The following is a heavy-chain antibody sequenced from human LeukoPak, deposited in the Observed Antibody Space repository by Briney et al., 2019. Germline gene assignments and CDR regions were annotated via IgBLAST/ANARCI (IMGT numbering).Heavy chain of an antibody. J-gene: IGHJ4*02. CDR2: IKQDGSEK. CDR3: ARVSSYGSGSYGDY. Sequence: GGSLRLXCTASGFTFSSYWMSWVRQAPGKELEWVANIKQDGSEKYYVDSVKGRFTISRDNAKNSLYLQMNSLRAEDTAVYYCARVSSYGSGSYGDYWGQGTLVTVSS. CDR1: GFTFSSYW. V-gene: IGHV3-7*01. D-gene: IGHD3-10*01.